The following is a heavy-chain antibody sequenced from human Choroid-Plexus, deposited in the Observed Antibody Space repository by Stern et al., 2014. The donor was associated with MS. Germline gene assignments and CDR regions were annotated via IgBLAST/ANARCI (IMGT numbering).Heavy chain of an antibody. V-gene: IGHV3-30*18. J-gene: IGHJ5*02. CDR1: GFTFGSCA. CDR2: VSDDGSNK. Sequence: VQLVESGGGVVQPGRPLRLSCVASGFTFGSCAMHWVRQAPGKGLEWVAVVSDDGSNKYYAASVKGRFPISIDNSQNTLYMQMSSLRPEDTAVYYCAKDRQYLTYFFDHWGQGSLVTVSS. CDR3: AKDRQYLTYFFDH. D-gene: IGHD2/OR15-2a*01.